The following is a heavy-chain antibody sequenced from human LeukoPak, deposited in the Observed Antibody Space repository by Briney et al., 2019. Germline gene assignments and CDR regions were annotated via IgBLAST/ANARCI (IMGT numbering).Heavy chain of an antibody. CDR3: ARGIAAAGSTYYYYYGMDV. D-gene: IGHD6-13*01. CDR2: IKQDGSEK. V-gene: IGHV3-7*01. J-gene: IGHJ6*02. CDR1: GFTFSTYW. Sequence: GGSLRLSCAASGFTFSTYWMSWVRQAPGKGLEWVANIKQDGSEKYYVASVKGRFTISRDNAKNSLYLQMNSLRAEDTAVYYCARGIAAAGSTYYYYYGMDVWGQGTTVTVSS.